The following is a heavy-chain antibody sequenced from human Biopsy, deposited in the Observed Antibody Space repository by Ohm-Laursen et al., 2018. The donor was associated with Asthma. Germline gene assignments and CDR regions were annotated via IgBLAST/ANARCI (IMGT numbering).Heavy chain of an antibody. J-gene: IGHJ6*02. D-gene: IGHD3-10*01. CDR1: GYTFTSAG. CDR2: ISVYNGNT. Sequence: EASVKASCKTSGYTFTSAGITWVRQAPGQGLEWMGWISVYNGNTKVAQKLQDRATIITDTSTSTAYMELRSLRSDDTAVYFCARAVDYSHYYGIDFWGQGTTVTVS. V-gene: IGHV1-18*01. CDR3: ARAVDYSHYYGIDF.